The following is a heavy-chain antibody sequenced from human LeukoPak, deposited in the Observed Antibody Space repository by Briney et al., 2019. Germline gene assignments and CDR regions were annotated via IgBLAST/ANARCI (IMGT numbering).Heavy chain of an antibody. CDR1: GGSISSGSYY. Sequence: SQTLSLTCTVSGGSISSGSYYWSWIRQPAGKGLEWIGRIYTSGSTNYNPSLKSRVTISVDTSKNQFSLKLSSVTAADTAVYYCARRYYYNWFDPWGQGTLVTVSS. J-gene: IGHJ5*02. V-gene: IGHV4-61*02. CDR3: ARRYYYNWFDP. D-gene: IGHD2/OR15-2a*01. CDR2: IYTSGST.